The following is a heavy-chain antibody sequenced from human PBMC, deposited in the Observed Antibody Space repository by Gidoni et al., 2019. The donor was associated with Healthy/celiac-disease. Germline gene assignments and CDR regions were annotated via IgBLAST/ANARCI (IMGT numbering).Heavy chain of an antibody. CDR3: AREFSGYSGPGAFDI. Sequence: QVQLVESGGGVVQPGRSLRLSCAASGFTFSSYAMHWVRQAPGKGLEWVAVISYDGSNKYYADSVKGRFTISRDNSKNTLYLQMNSLRAEDTAVYYCAREFSGYSGPGAFDIWGQGTMVTVSS. CDR1: GFTFSSYA. D-gene: IGHD5-12*01. CDR2: ISYDGSNK. J-gene: IGHJ3*02. V-gene: IGHV3-30-3*01.